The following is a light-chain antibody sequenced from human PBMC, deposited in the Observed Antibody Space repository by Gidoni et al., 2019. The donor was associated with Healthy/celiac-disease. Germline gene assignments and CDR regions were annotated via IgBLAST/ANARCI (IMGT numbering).Light chain of an antibody. CDR2: GAS. J-gene: IGKJ1*01. CDR1: QSVSSSD. CDR3: QQYGSSLRT. V-gene: IGKV3-20*01. Sequence: EIVLPQSPGTLSLSPGERATLSCRASQSVSSSDLAWYQQKPGQAPRLLNYGASSRATGIPDRFSGSGSGTDFTLTISRLEPEDFAVYYCQQYGSSLRTFGQGTKVEIK.